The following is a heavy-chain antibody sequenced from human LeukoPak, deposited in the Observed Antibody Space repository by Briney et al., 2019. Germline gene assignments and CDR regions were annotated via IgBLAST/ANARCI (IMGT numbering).Heavy chain of an antibody. CDR3: ARLPPDYSRPRDY. CDR1: GGTFSSYA. V-gene: IGHV1-69*13. J-gene: IGHJ4*02. Sequence: SVKVSCKASGGTFSSYAISWVRQAPGRGLEWMGGIIPIFGTANYAQKFQGRVTITADESTSTAYMELSSLRSEDTAVYYCARLPPDYSRPRDYWGQGTLVTVSS. CDR2: IIPIFGTA. D-gene: IGHD4-11*01.